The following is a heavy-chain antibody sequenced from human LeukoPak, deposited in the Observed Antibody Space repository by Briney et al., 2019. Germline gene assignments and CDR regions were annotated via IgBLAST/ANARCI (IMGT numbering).Heavy chain of an antibody. CDR1: GGTFSSYA. J-gene: IGHJ5*02. D-gene: IGHD6-6*01. V-gene: IGHV1-69*05. CDR2: IIPIFGTA. CDR3: ARNNVHFSSSGAMEEDWFDP. Sequence: WASVKVSCKASGGTFSSYAISWVRQAPGQGLEWMGGIIPIFGTANYAQKFQGRVTITTDESTSTAYMELSSLRSEDTAVYYCARNNVHFSSSGAMEEDWFDPWGQGTLVTVSS.